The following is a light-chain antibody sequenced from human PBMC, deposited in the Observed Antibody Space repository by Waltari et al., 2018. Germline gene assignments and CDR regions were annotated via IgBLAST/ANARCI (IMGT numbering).Light chain of an antibody. Sequence: IVMTQPPATLSVSPGERATLSCRASHIVSSNLAWYQQKPGQAPRLLIYGASTRATGIPAGLSGSGSGTDFTLTISSLQSEDFAVYYCQQYNNLWTFGQGTKVEIK. V-gene: IGKV3-15*01. CDR1: HIVSSN. J-gene: IGKJ1*01. CDR3: QQYNNLWT. CDR2: GAS.